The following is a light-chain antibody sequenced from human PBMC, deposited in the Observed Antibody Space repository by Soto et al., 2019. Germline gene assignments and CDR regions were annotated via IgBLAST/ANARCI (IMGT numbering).Light chain of an antibody. Sequence: DIQMTQSPSSLSASVGDRVTITCRASQSIATYLNWYQQIPGKTPKLLIYAASSLQSGVPSRFSGSGSGTYFTLTISSLQPEDFATYYCQQSYSTPRTFGPGTKVDIK. V-gene: IGKV1-39*01. CDR3: QQSYSTPRT. CDR2: AAS. J-gene: IGKJ3*01. CDR1: QSIATY.